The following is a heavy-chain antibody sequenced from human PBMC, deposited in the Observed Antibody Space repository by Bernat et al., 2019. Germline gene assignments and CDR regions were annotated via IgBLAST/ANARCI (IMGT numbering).Heavy chain of an antibody. Sequence: QLQLQESGPGLVKPSETLSLTCTVSGGSISSSDYYWSWIRQPPGKGLEWIGYIYYSGSTYYNPSLKSRVTISVDTSKNQFSLKLSSVTAADTAVYYCARDLSGTTFIDYWGQGTLVTVSS. J-gene: IGHJ4*02. CDR2: IYYSGST. V-gene: IGHV4-30-4*01. D-gene: IGHD4-17*01. CDR1: GGSISSSDYY. CDR3: ARDLSGTTFIDY.